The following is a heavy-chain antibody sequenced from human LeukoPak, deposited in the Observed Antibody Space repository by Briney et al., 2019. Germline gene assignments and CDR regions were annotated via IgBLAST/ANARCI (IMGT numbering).Heavy chain of an antibody. J-gene: IGHJ3*02. V-gene: IGHV4-4*09. Sequence: SEALSLTCSVSGGSVNSYYWSWIRQPPGKGLEWIGYIYTTGRTNYNPSLKSRVTISVDTSKNQFSLKLSSVTAADTAVYYCAKILGSGVWYGFDIWGQGTMVTVSS. CDR3: AKILGSGVWYGFDI. D-gene: IGHD7-27*01. CDR2: IYTTGRT. CDR1: GGSVNSYY.